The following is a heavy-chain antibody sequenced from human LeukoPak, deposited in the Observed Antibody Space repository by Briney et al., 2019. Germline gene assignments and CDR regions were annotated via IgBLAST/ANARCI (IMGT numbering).Heavy chain of an antibody. V-gene: IGHV3-30*04. CDR1: GFTFSSYA. Sequence: GGSLRLSCAASGFTFSSYAMHWVRQAPGKGLEWVAVISYDGSNKYYADSVKGRFTISRDNSKNTLYLQMNSLRAGDTAVYYCARDYLLWSEGSYFDHWGQGTLVTVSP. D-gene: IGHD3-10*01. J-gene: IGHJ4*02. CDR3: ARDYLLWSEGSYFDH. CDR2: ISYDGSNK.